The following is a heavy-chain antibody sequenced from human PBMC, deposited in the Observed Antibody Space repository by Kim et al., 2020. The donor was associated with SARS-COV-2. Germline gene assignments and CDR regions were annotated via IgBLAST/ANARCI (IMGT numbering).Heavy chain of an antibody. V-gene: IGHV4-39*07. CDR1: GGSISSSSYY. D-gene: IGHD6-13*01. J-gene: IGHJ5*02. CDR2: IYYSGST. CDR3: ARDGLRLSWYNGFDP. Sequence: SETLSLTCTVSGGSISSSSYYWGWIRQPPGKGLEWIGSIYYSGSTYYNPSLKSRVTISVDTSKNQFSLKLSSVTAADTAVYYCARDGLRLSWYNGFDPWGQGTLVTVSS.